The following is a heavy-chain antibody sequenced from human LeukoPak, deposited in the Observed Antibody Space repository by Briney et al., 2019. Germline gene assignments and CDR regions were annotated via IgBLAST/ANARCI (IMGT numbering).Heavy chain of an antibody. V-gene: IGHV4-39*07. CDR3: ARVTVTRHSPSDY. CDR2: IYSGGST. D-gene: IGHD4-17*01. J-gene: IGHJ4*02. CDR1: ADSISSNRYY. Sequence: SETLSLTCTVSADSISSNRYYWDWIRQPPGKGLEWIGTIYSGGSTYYNSSLKSRVTISVDTSKNQFSLNLSSVTAADTAVYYCARVTVTRHSPSDYWGQGTLVTVSS.